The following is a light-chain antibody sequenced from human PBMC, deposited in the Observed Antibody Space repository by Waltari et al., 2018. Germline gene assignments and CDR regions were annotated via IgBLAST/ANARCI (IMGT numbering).Light chain of an antibody. CDR1: SSDVGGYDY. CDR2: EVN. J-gene: IGLJ3*02. CDR3: SSYAGSTLM. V-gene: IGLV2-8*01. Sequence: QSVLTQPPSASGSPGQSVTISCTGTSSDVGGYDYVSWYQQHPGKAPKLMIYEVNKRPSGVPDRFSGSKSGNTASLTVSGLQAEDEADYYCSSYAGSTLMFGGGTKLTVL.